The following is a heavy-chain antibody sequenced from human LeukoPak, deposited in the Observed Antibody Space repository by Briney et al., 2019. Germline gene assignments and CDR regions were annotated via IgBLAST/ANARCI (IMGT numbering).Heavy chain of an antibody. CDR3: ARDCLIMMVVVTLFDP. Sequence: GGSLRLSCVPSGISLSSHAMSWVRQAPRKGLGWISAVRDTGSSEYYADSVKGRYTITRDNSTNTLYLQMNSLGVEETAVDYCARDCLIMMVVVTLFDPRGQGTLVTVSS. D-gene: IGHD3-22*01. V-gene: IGHV3-23*01. CDR1: GISLSSHA. CDR2: VRDTGSSE. J-gene: IGHJ5*02.